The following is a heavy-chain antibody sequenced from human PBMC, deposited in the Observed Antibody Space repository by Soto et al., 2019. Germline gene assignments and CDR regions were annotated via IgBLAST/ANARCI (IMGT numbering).Heavy chain of an antibody. CDR1: GGTFNTYT. J-gene: IGHJ4*02. Sequence: QVQVVQSGAEVKKPESSVKVSCKPSGGTFNTYTVNWVRLAPGHGLEWMGRFIPILDMENYAQKFQVRVTITSDRSTFTAYMELNSLTSDDTAVYYCAITYCRDNSCPRDFDFWGPGTRVTVSS. V-gene: IGHV1-69*02. D-gene: IGHD2-21*01. CDR2: FIPILDME. CDR3: AITYCRDNSCPRDFDF.